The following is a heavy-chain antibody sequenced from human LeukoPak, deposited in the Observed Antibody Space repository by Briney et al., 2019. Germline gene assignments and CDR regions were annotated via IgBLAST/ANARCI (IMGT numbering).Heavy chain of an antibody. V-gene: IGHV3-30*04. CDR3: ARVSRVAAIEGYYFDY. Sequence: GGSLRLSCAASGFTFSSYAMHWVRQAPGKGLEWVAAISYDGSNKYYADSVKGRFTISRDNSKNTLYLQMNSLRAEDTAVYYCARVSRVAAIEGYYFDYWGQGTLVTVSS. CDR1: GFTFSSYA. D-gene: IGHD6-6*01. J-gene: IGHJ4*02. CDR2: ISYDGSNK.